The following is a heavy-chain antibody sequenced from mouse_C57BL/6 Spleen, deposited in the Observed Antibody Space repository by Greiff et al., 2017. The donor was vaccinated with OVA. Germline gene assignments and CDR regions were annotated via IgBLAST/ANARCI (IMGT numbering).Heavy chain of an antibody. D-gene: IGHD1-1*01. V-gene: IGHV1-62-2*01. CDR3: ARHEPHYYGSGYWYFDV. J-gene: IGHJ1*03. CDR1: GYTFTEYT. CDR2: FYPGSGSI. Sequence: VQLQQSGAELVKPGASVKLSCKASGYTFTEYTIHWVKQRSGQGLEWIGWFYPGSGSIKYNEKFKDKATLTADKSSSTVYMELSRLTSEDSAVYFCARHEPHYYGSGYWYFDVWGTGTTVTVSS.